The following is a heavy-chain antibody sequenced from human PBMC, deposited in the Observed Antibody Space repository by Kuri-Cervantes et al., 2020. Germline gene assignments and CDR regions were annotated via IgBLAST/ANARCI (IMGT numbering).Heavy chain of an antibody. D-gene: IGHD6-19*01. CDR1: GYTFTSYG. CDR2: ISAYNGNT. CDR3: AREPNPPYSSGWYSGDGDY. V-gene: IGHV1-18*01. Sequence: ASVKVSCKASGYTFTSYGISWVRQAPGQGLEWMGWISAYNGNTNYAQKLQGRVTMTTDTSTSTAYMELRSLRSEDTAVYYCAREPNPPYSSGWYSGDGDYWGQGTLVTVSS. J-gene: IGHJ4*02.